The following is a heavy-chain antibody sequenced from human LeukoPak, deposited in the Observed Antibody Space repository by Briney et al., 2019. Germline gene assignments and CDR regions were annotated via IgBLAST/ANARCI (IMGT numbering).Heavy chain of an antibody. D-gene: IGHD2-2*01. V-gene: IGHV4-39*01. J-gene: IGHJ4*02. CDR2: IYYTGST. Sequence: SETLSLTCTVSGGSISSSTYYWGWIRQPPGKGLEWIGSIYYTGSTYYNPSLKSRITISVDTSKNQFSLKLSSVTAADTAVYFCARNGVQYRLVSYFDYWGQGTPVTVSS. CDR3: ARNGVQYRLVSYFDY. CDR1: GGSISSSTYY.